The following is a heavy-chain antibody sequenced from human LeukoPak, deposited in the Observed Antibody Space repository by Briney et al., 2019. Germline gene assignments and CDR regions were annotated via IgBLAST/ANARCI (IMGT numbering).Heavy chain of an antibody. CDR3: ARVLRFLEWFDY. CDR1: GFTVSSNR. CDR2: IKQDGSEK. V-gene: IGHV3-7*01. D-gene: IGHD3-3*01. J-gene: IGHJ5*01. Sequence: GGSLRLSCAASGFTVSSNRMSWVRQAPGKGLEWVANIKQDGSEKYYVDSVKGRFTISRDNAKNSLYLQMNSLRAEDTAVYYCARVLRFLEWFDYWGQGTLVTVSS.